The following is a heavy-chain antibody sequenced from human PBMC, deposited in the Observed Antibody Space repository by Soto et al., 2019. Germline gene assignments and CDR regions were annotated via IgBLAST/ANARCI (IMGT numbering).Heavy chain of an antibody. V-gene: IGHV1-69*13. Sequence: VASVKVSCKASGGTFSSYAISWVRQAPGQGLEWMGGIIPIFGTANYAQKFQGRVTITADESTSTAYMELSSLRSEDTAVYYCAREEKDYYDSSGYYYGGGAFDIWGQGTMVTVSS. D-gene: IGHD3-22*01. CDR3: AREEKDYYDSSGYYYGGGAFDI. CDR1: GGTFSSYA. J-gene: IGHJ3*02. CDR2: IIPIFGTA.